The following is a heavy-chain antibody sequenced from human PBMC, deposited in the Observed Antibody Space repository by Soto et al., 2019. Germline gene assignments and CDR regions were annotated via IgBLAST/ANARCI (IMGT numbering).Heavy chain of an antibody. D-gene: IGHD4-17*01. CDR1: GFTFSSYA. V-gene: IGHV3-23*01. Sequence: PGGSLRLSCAASGFTFSSYAMSWVRQAPGKGLEWVSAISGSGGSTYYADSVKGRFTISRDNSKNTLYLQMNSLRAEDTAVYYCAKVAYYGGETGYYYGMDVWGQGTTVTVSS. CDR2: ISGSGGST. J-gene: IGHJ6*02. CDR3: AKVAYYGGETGYYYGMDV.